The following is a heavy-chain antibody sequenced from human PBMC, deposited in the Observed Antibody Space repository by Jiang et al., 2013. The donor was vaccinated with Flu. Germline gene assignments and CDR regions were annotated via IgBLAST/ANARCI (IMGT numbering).Heavy chain of an antibody. D-gene: IGHD6-6*01. J-gene: IGHJ4*02. V-gene: IGHV4-59*01. Sequence: SGSGLVKPSETLSLTCTVSGASINSYYWTWIRQPPGKGLEWIGYVHYSGTTNYNPSLKSRVTMSVDSSKNQCSLKLSSVTAADTAVYYCASRGSDSSTFDHWGQGTLVTVSS. CDR2: VHYSGTT. CDR1: GASINSYY. CDR3: ASRGSDSSTFDH.